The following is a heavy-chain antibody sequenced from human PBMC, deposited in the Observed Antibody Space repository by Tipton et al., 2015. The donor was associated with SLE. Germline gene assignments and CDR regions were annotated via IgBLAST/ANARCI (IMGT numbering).Heavy chain of an antibody. J-gene: IGHJ3*02. CDR2: INHSGST. CDR1: GGSFSGYY. V-gene: IGHV4-34*01. D-gene: IGHD2-2*01. Sequence: TLSLTCAVYGGSFSGYYWSWIHQPPGKGLEWIGEINHSGSTNYNPSLKSRVTISVDTSKNQFSLKLSSVTAADTAVYYCASPEGGYCSSTSCYAFDIWGQGTMVTVSS. CDR3: ASPEGGYCSSTSCYAFDI.